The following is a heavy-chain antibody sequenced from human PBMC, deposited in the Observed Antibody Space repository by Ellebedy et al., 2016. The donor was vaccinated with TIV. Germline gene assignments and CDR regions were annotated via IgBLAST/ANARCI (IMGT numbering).Heavy chain of an antibody. V-gene: IGHV1-18*01. CDR1: GYTFTSYG. CDR3: ARDSPHGMTHYGMDV. CDR2: ISAYNGNT. J-gene: IGHJ6*02. D-gene: IGHD1-14*01. Sequence: ASVKVSXXASGYTFTSYGISWVRQAPGQGLEWMGWISAYNGNTNYAQKLQGRVTMTTDTSTSTAYMELRSLRSDDTAVYYCARDSPHGMTHYGMDVWGQGTTVTVSS.